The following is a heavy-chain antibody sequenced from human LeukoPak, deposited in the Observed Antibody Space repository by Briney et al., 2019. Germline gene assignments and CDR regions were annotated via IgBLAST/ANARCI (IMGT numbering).Heavy chain of an antibody. Sequence: SETLSLTCTVSSGSISSSSYYWGWIRQPPGKGLEWIGSIYYSGSTYYNPSLKSRVTISVDTSKNQFSLKLSSVTAADTAVYYCEKTSAATIVGMDVWGQGTTVTVSS. CDR3: EKTSAATIVGMDV. CDR1: SGSISSSSYY. D-gene: IGHD2-15*01. CDR2: IYYSGST. J-gene: IGHJ6*02. V-gene: IGHV4-39*01.